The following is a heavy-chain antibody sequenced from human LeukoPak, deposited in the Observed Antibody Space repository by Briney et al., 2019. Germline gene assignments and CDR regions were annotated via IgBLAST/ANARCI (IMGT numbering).Heavy chain of an antibody. CDR2: FYYSGST. CDR1: GGSISTYY. Sequence: PSETLSLTCTVSGGSISTYYWNWIRQPPGKGLEWIAYFYYSGSTNYNPSLKSRVTISVDTSKNQSSLKLSSVTAADTAVYYCARRDRWGDAFDIWGQGTMVTVSS. V-gene: IGHV4-59*08. D-gene: IGHD4-23*01. CDR3: ARRDRWGDAFDI. J-gene: IGHJ3*02.